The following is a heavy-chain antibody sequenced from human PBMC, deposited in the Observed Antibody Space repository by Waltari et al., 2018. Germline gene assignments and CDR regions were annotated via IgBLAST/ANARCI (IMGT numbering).Heavy chain of an antibody. J-gene: IGHJ4*02. CDR2: IYPGDSDT. CDR1: GYSFTSYW. Sequence: EVQLVQSGAEVKKPGESLKISCKGSGYSFTSYWIGWVRQMPGNGLEWMGIIYPGDSDTRYSPSFQSQVTISADKSISTAYLQWSSLKASDTAMYYCARLTYGTAMGPGHFDYWGQGTLVTVSS. V-gene: IGHV5-51*03. CDR3: ARLTYGTAMGPGHFDY. D-gene: IGHD5-18*01.